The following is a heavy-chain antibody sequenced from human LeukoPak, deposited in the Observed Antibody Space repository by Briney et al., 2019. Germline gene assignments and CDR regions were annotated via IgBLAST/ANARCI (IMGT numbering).Heavy chain of an antibody. J-gene: IGHJ3*02. CDR3: ARVIVTGYYDAFDI. V-gene: IGHV3-53*01. CDR2: IYNGGST. Sequence: GGSLRLSCVGSGFTFSSCAMIWVRQTPEKGLEWVSVIYNGGSTHYADSVKGRFTFSRDNSKNTLYLQMNSLRAEDTAVYYCARVIVTGYYDAFDIWGQGTMVTVSS. CDR1: GFTFSSCA. D-gene: IGHD3-9*01.